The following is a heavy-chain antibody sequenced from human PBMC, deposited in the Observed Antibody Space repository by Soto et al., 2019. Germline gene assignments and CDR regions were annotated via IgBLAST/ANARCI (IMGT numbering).Heavy chain of an antibody. CDR3: ARAPFRLFGVVNIPHGMDV. J-gene: IGHJ6*02. D-gene: IGHD3-3*01. Sequence: PGGSLRLSCAASGFTFSSYSMNWVRQAPGKGLEWVSSISSSSSYIYYADSVKGRFTTSRDNAKNSLYLQMNSLRAEDTAVYYCARAPFRLFGVVNIPHGMDVWGQGTTVTVSS. CDR2: ISSSSSYI. CDR1: GFTFSSYS. V-gene: IGHV3-21*01.